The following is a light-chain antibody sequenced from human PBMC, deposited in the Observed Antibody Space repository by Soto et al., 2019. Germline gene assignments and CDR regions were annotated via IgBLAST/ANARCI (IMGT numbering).Light chain of an antibody. CDR2: KAS. V-gene: IGKV1-5*03. Sequence: DIQMTQSPSTLSTSVGDRVTITCRASQSISSWLAWYQQKPGKAPKLLIYKASSLESGVPSRFSGSASETEFTLTISSLQPDDFATYYCQQYNDYPWTFGQGTKVEIK. CDR1: QSISSW. J-gene: IGKJ1*01. CDR3: QQYNDYPWT.